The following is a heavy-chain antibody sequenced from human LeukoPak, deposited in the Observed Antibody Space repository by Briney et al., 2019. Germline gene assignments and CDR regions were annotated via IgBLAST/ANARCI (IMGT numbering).Heavy chain of an antibody. CDR2: ISAYNGNT. D-gene: IGHD3-22*01. CDR3: AREAMIVPDDAFDI. J-gene: IGHJ3*02. CDR1: GYTFTSYG. Sequence: GASVKVSCKASGYTFTSYGISWVRQAPGQGLEWMGWISAYNGNTNYAQMLQGRVTMTTDTSTSTAYMELRSLRSDDTAVYYCAREAMIVPDDAFDIWGQGTMVTVSS. V-gene: IGHV1-18*01.